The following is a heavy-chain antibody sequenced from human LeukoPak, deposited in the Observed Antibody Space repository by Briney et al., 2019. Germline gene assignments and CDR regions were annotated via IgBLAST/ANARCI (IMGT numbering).Heavy chain of an antibody. D-gene: IGHD3-3*01. CDR3: ARDLPSLYYDFWSGHYYGMDV. CDR1: GGSISSGDYY. V-gene: IGHV4-30-4*01. CDR2: IYYSGST. J-gene: IGHJ6*02. Sequence: SETLSLTCTVSGGSISSGDYYWSWIRQPPGKGLEWIGYIYYSGSTYYNPSLKSRVTISVDTSKNQFSLKLSSVTAADTAVYYCARDLPSLYYDFWSGHYYGMDVWGQGTTVIVSS.